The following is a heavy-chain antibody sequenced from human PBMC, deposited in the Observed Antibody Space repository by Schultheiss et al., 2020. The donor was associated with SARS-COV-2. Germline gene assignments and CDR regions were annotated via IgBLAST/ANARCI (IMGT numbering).Heavy chain of an antibody. J-gene: IGHJ4*02. CDR2: IYTSGST. CDR1: GGSISSGSYY. CDR3: ARIGRGSTRRPSPHGDYFDY. Sequence: SETLSLTCTVSGGSISSGSYYWSWIRQPAGKGLEWIGRIYTSGSTNYNPSLKSRVTISVDTSKNQFSLKLSSVTAADTAVYYCARIGRGSTRRPSPHGDYFDYWGQGTLVTVSS. D-gene: IGHD7-27*01. V-gene: IGHV4-61*02.